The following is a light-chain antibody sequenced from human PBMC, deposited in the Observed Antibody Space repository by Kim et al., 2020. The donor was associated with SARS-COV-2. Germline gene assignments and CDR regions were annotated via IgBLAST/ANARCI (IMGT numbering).Light chain of an antibody. Sequence: QLVLTQPPSASGTPGQRVTISCSGRSSNVGSNYVYWYQQVPGTAPKLLIYKNNQRPSGVPDRFSGSKSGTSASLAISGLRSEDEADYYCAAWDDSLSGHWVFGGGTQLTVL. CDR1: SSNVGSNY. J-gene: IGLJ3*02. V-gene: IGLV1-47*01. CDR2: KNN. CDR3: AAWDDSLSGHWV.